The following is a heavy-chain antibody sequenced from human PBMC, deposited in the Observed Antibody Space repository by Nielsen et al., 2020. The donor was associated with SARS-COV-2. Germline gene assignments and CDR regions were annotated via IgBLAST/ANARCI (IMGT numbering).Heavy chain of an antibody. D-gene: IGHD3-9*01. CDR2: INPNSGGT. J-gene: IGHJ5*02. Sequence: WVRQAPGQGLEWMGWINPNSGGTNYAQKFQGWVTMTRDTSISTAYMELSRLRSDDTAVYYCARDLLGAAYYDILTGYSDWFDPWGQGTLVTVSS. CDR3: ARDLLGAAYYDILTGYSDWFDP. V-gene: IGHV1-2*04.